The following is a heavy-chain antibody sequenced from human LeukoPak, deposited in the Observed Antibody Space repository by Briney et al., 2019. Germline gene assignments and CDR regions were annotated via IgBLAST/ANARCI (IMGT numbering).Heavy chain of an antibody. D-gene: IGHD3-22*01. Sequence: ASVKVSCKASGGTFSSYAISWVRQAPGQGLESMGWINPHSGDTNYALKFQGRVDMTRDTSISTAYMELSRLRSDDTAMYYCARMEYYYDTSGYYNDWGQGTLVIVSS. V-gene: IGHV1-2*02. CDR2: INPHSGDT. J-gene: IGHJ4*02. CDR1: GGTFSSYA. CDR3: ARMEYYYDTSGYYND.